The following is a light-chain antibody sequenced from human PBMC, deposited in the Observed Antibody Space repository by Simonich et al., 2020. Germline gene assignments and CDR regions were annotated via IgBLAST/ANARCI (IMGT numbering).Light chain of an antibody. V-gene: IGKV3-15*01. CDR2: GAS. Sequence: EIVMTQSPATLSVSPGERATPSCRASQSVSNNLAWYQQKPGQAPRLLIYGASTRATGIPARVRGSGSGTEFTLTISSLQAEDVAVYYCQQYYSTPLTFGGGTKVEIK. CDR3: QQYYSTPLT. CDR1: QSVSNN. J-gene: IGKJ4*01.